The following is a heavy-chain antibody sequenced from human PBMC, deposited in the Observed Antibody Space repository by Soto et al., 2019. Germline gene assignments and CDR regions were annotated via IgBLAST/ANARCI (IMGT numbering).Heavy chain of an antibody. J-gene: IGHJ6*03. D-gene: IGHD3-10*01. Sequence: GGSLRLSCVASGFTFSSYWMHWVRQAPGKGLVWVSRINSDGSSTSYADSVKGRFTISRDNAKNTLYLQMNSLRAEDTAVYYCARDRVVRGVINHYYYMDVWGKGTTVTVSS. CDR2: INSDGSST. V-gene: IGHV3-74*01. CDR1: GFTFSSYW. CDR3: ARDRVVRGVINHYYYMDV.